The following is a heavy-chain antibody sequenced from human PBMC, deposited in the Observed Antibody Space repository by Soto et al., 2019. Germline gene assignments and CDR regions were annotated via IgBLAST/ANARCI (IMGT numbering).Heavy chain of an antibody. CDR1: GGSISSGGYY. J-gene: IGHJ4*02. Sequence: QVQLQESGPGLVKPSQTLSLTCTVSGGSISSGGYYWSWIRQHPGKGLEWIGYIYYSGSTYYNPSLKSRVXXSXDXXKNQFSLKLSSVTAADTAVYYCARDGDYYDSSGYSWGQGTLVTVSS. D-gene: IGHD3-22*01. CDR2: IYYSGST. CDR3: ARDGDYYDSSGYS. V-gene: IGHV4-31*03.